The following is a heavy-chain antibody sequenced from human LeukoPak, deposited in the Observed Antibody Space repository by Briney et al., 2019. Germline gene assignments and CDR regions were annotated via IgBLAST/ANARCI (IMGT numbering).Heavy chain of an antibody. CDR3: ASLRSITMIANLYYFDY. Sequence: GASVKVSCKASGYTFTCYYMHWVRQASGQGPEWMGWINPNSGGTNYAQKFQGRVTLTRDTSISTAYMELSRLRSDDTAGYYCASLRSITMIANLYYFDYWGQGTLVTVSS. CDR1: GYTFTCYY. D-gene: IGHD3-22*01. J-gene: IGHJ4*02. CDR2: INPNSGGT. V-gene: IGHV1-2*02.